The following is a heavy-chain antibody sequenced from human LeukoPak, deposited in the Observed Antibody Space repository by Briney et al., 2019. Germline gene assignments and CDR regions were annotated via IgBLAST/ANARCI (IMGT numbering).Heavy chain of an antibody. J-gene: IGHJ4*02. CDR2: ISSSGSTV. D-gene: IGHD6-13*01. CDR1: GFTFSSYE. CDR3: ARDTGSSWYGGGFDY. Sequence: GGSLRLSCAASGFTFSSYEMNWVRQAPGKGLEWVSYISSSGSTVYYADSVKGRFTISRDNDKNSLYLQMNSMRAEDTATDYCARDTGSSWYGGGFDYWGQGTLVTVSS. V-gene: IGHV3-48*03.